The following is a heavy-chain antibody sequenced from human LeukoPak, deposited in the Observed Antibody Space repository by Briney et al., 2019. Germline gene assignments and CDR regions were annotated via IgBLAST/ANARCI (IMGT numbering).Heavy chain of an antibody. CDR2: IKSKACGGTA. Sequence: PGRSLRLSCVASGFTFRNAWRTWVRQARGKGLEWVGRIKSKACGGTADHAAPVKGRFNISRDDSKNTLYLQMNSLKTEDTAVYFCTRNYYDRTGSLFYWGQGTLATVSS. CDR3: TRNYYDRTGSLFY. V-gene: IGHV3-15*01. J-gene: IGHJ4*02. D-gene: IGHD3-22*01. CDR1: GFTFRNAW.